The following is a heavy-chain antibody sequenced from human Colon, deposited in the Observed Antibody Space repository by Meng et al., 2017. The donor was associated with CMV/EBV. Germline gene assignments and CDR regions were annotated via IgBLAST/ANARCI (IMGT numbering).Heavy chain of an antibody. CDR1: GFTFSTYA. D-gene: IGHD2-21*01. V-gene: IGHV3-23*03. CDR3: AKDFDRVMEQYYGMDV. J-gene: IGHJ6*02. Sequence: GESLKISCAASGFTFSTYALHWVRRAPGKGLEWVSMIYGGSSSTYYADSVRGRFTVSRDDSKNTLYLQMNGLRVEDTAVYYCAKDFDRVMEQYYGMDVWGQGTTVTVSS. CDR2: IYGGSSST.